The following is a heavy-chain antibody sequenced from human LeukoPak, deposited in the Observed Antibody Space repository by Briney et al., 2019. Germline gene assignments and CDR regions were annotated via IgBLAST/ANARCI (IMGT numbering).Heavy chain of an antibody. Sequence: SETLSLTCTVSGASINNYYWSWIRQPPGKGLEYIGYISDTGSTDYNPSLRSRVTVSVDTSKNQFSLKLSSVTATDTAVYYCARETRNYYDSSGYYVFDYWGQGTLVTVSS. J-gene: IGHJ4*02. CDR2: ISDTGST. D-gene: IGHD3-22*01. CDR3: ARETRNYYDSSGYYVFDY. V-gene: IGHV4-59*01. CDR1: GASINNYY.